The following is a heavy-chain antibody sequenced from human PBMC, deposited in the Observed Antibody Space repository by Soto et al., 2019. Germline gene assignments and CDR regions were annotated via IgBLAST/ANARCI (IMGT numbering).Heavy chain of an antibody. V-gene: IGHV3-30*18. Sequence: QVQLVESGGGVVQPGRSLRLSCAASGFTFSSYGMHWVRQAPGKGLEWVAVVSFDGSNKYFIDSVRGRFTISRDNSKNTLYLQMNSLRAEDTAVYYCVKDSHYMLIIKQYSHYYGMDVWGQGTTVTVSS. D-gene: IGHD3-16*01. J-gene: IGHJ6*02. CDR3: VKDSHYMLIIKQYSHYYGMDV. CDR2: VSFDGSNK. CDR1: GFTFSSYG.